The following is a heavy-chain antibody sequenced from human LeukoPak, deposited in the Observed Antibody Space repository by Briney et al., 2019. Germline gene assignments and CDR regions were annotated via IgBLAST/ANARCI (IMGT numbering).Heavy chain of an antibody. Sequence: AGGSLRLSCAASGFTFSSYAMSWVRQAPGKGLEWVSAISGSGGSTYYADSVKGRFTISRDNSKNTLYLQMNSLRAEDTAVYYCAKAGEHYYYGSGSYYTHKIPLTDWGQGTLVTVSS. D-gene: IGHD3-10*01. CDR2: ISGSGGST. J-gene: IGHJ4*02. CDR3: AKAGEHYYYGSGSYYTHKIPLTD. V-gene: IGHV3-23*01. CDR1: GFTFSSYA.